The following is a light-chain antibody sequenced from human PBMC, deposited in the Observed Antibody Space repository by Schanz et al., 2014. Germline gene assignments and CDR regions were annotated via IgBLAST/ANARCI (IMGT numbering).Light chain of an antibody. CDR3: SSYTSSSLYV. CDR1: SSNIGAGYE. CDR2: GNT. V-gene: IGLV1-40*01. Sequence: QSVLTQPPSMSGAPGQRVTISCTGSSSNIGAGYEVHWYQQLPGTAPKLLIYGNTNRPSGVPDRFSGSKSGKTASLTISGLQTEDEADYYCSSYTSSSLYVFGTGTKLT. J-gene: IGLJ1*01.